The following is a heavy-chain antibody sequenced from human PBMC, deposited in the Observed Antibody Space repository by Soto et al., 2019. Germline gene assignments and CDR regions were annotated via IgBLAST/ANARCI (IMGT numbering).Heavy chain of an antibody. Sequence: PGESLKISCKGSGYSFTSYWIGWVRQMPGKGLEWMGIIYPGDSDTRYSPSFQGQVTISADKSISTAYLQWSSLKASDTAMYYCASLSSSSPFYYYYYGMDVWGQGTTVTVSS. J-gene: IGHJ6*02. D-gene: IGHD6-6*01. CDR1: GYSFTSYW. CDR2: IYPGDSDT. V-gene: IGHV5-51*01. CDR3: ASLSSSSPFYYYYYGMDV.